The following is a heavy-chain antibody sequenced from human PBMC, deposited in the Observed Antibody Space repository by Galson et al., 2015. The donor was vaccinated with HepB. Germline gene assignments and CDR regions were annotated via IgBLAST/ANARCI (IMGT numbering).Heavy chain of an antibody. V-gene: IGHV3-23*01. CDR1: GFTFSSYA. D-gene: IGHD3-10*01. CDR2: ISGSGGST. CDR3: AKDGSGSGYYFDY. J-gene: IGHJ4*02. Sequence: SLRLSCAASGFTFSSYAMSWVRQAPGKGLEWVSAISGSGGSTYYADSVKGRFTISRDNSKNTLYLQMNSLRAEDTAVYYCAKDGSGSGYYFDYWGQGTLVTVSS.